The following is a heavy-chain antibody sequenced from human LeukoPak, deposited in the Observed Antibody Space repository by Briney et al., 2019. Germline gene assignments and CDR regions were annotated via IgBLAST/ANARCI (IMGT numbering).Heavy chain of an antibody. CDR3: ARQTGSGLFILP. D-gene: IGHD3/OR15-3a*01. CDR1: GVSISSSYSY. CDR2: IYYTGNT. J-gene: IGHJ4*02. V-gene: IGHV4-39*01. Sequence: SETLSLTCTVSGVSISSSYSYWGRIRQPPGMGLEWIGSIYYTGNTYYNASLKSQVSISIDTPKNQFSLKLTSVTAADTAVYYCARQTGSGLFILPGGQGTLVTASS.